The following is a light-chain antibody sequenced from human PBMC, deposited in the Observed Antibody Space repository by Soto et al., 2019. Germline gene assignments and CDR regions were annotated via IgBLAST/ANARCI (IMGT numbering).Light chain of an antibody. Sequence: ENVLKQSPGTVSLSPGERATLSCRASQSVSTNYLAWYQQKPGQAPRLLIYRTSTRATGIPDRFSGGGSGTDFTLTISRLAPEDFAVYYCQQYGTSPQTFGQGTKVDIK. CDR3: QQYGTSPQT. CDR1: QSVSTNY. V-gene: IGKV3-20*01. CDR2: RTS. J-gene: IGKJ1*01.